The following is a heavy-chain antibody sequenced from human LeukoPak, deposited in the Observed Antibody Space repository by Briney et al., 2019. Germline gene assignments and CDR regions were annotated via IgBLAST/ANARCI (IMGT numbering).Heavy chain of an antibody. J-gene: IGHJ4*02. CDR3: ATERGDIAVAGTDY. D-gene: IGHD6-19*01. V-gene: IGHV4-39*07. CDR1: GGSISSSSYY. CDR2: IYYSGST. Sequence: NSSETLSLTCTVSGGSISSSSYYWGWIRQPPGKGLEWIGSIYYSGSTYYNPSLKSRITISVDTSKNQFSLKLSSVTAADTAVYYCATERGDIAVAGTDYWGQGTLVTVSS.